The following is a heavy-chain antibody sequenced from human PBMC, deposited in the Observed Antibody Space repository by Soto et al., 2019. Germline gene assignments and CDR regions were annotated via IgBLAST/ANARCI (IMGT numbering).Heavy chain of an antibody. V-gene: IGHV4-59*08. CDR1: DGSISNFY. Sequence: SEPLCLTCTVFDGSISNFYWSWIRQHPGKGLEWIGYVYYTGSTSYNPSLKRRVTFSADSSRGQFSLRLNSVTAADTAVYYCARTVLGPDLLADSFVDYYYYMDVWGQGTTVTVSS. CDR3: ARTVLGPDLLADSFVDYYYYMDV. CDR2: VYYTGST. J-gene: IGHJ6*03. D-gene: IGHD3-9*01.